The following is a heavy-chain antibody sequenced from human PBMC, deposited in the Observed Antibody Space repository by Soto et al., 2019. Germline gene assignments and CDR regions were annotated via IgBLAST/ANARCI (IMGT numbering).Heavy chain of an antibody. J-gene: IGHJ4*02. D-gene: IGHD5-12*01. CDR2: IYYSGST. CDR1: GGSISSGDYY. CDR3: ARDGGVEMATDYFDY. V-gene: IGHV4-30-4*01. Sequence: QVQLQESGPGLVKPSQTLSLTCTVSGGSISSGDYYWSWIRQPPGKGLEWIGYIYYSGSTYYNPSLKSRVTISVDTSKNQFSLKLSSVTAADTAVYYCARDGGVEMATDYFDYWGQGTLVTVSS.